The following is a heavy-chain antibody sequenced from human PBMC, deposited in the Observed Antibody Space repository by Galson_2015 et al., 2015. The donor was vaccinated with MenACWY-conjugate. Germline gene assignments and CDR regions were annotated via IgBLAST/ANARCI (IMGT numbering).Heavy chain of an antibody. J-gene: IGHJ4*02. V-gene: IGHV2-5*02. CDR1: GFSHTTTGVG. Sequence: PALVKPTQTLTLTCTFSGFSHTTTGVGVAWIRQPPGKALEWLALIYWDDDKRYRPPLRSRLTVTKDTSKNRVVLTMTNVDPVDTATYYCAHSGEYCSRTSCYYFDYWGQGAPVTVSS. CDR3: AHSGEYCSRTSCYYFDY. CDR2: IYWDDDK. D-gene: IGHD2-2*01.